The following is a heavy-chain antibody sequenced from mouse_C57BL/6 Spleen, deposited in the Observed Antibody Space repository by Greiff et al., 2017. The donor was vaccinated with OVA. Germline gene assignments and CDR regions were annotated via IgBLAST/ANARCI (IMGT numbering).Heavy chain of an antibody. D-gene: IGHD1-1*01. V-gene: IGHV1-19*01. CDR1: GYTFTDYY. Sequence: EVQLQQSGPVLVKPGASVKMSCKASGYTFTDYYMNWVKQSHGKSLEWIGVINPYNGGTSYNQKFKGKAPLTVDKSSSTDYMELNSLTSEDSARFYCARSGYGSSWGAMDDWGQGTSVTVSS. CDR3: ARSGYGSSWGAMDD. J-gene: IGHJ4*01. CDR2: INPYNGGT.